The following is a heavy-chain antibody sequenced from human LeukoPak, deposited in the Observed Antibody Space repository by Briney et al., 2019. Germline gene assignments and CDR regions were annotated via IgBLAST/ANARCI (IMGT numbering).Heavy chain of an antibody. V-gene: IGHV3-13*04. J-gene: IGHJ3*01. CDR1: GFTFSSYD. Sequence: PGGSLRLSCAASGFTFSSYDMHWVRQATGKGLEWVSAIDTAGNTFYPGSVRGRFTISRENAKNSLYLQMNNVRAGETAVYYCARTSTVTSVLDLWGQGTMVTVSS. D-gene: IGHD4-11*01. CDR3: ARTSTVTSVLDL. CDR2: IDTAGNT.